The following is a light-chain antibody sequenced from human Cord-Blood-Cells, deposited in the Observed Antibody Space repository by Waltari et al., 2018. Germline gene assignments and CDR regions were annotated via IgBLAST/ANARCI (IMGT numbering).Light chain of an antibody. CDR2: DVS. CDR3: SSYTSSSTLV. J-gene: IGLJ1*01. Sequence: QSALTQPASVSGSPGQSLTISCTGTTRDVGAYNYVSWYQQHPGKAPKPIIYDVSNRPSGVSNRFSGSKSGNTASLTISGLQAEDEADYYCSSYTSSSTLVFGTGTKVTVL. CDR1: TRDVGAYNY. V-gene: IGLV2-14*01.